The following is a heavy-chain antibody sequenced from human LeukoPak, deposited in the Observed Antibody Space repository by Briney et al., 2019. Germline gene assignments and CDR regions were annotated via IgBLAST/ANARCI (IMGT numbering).Heavy chain of an antibody. CDR1: GFTFSSYG. CDR2: ISYDGSNK. D-gene: IGHD2-15*01. V-gene: IGHV3-30*18. Sequence: GRSLRLSCAASGFTFSSYGMHWVSQAPGKGLEWVAVISYDGSNKYYADSVKGRFTISRDNSKNTLYLQMNSLRAEDTAVYYCAKDWDIVVVVAATLIDYWGQGTLVTVSS. CDR3: AKDWDIVVVVAATLIDY. J-gene: IGHJ4*02.